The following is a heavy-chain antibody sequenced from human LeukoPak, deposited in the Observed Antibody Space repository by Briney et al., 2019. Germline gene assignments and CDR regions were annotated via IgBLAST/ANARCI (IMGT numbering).Heavy chain of an antibody. V-gene: IGHV3-30-3*01. CDR2: ISYDGSNK. Sequence: PGGSLRLSCAASGFTFSSYAMHWVRQAPGKGLEWVAVISYDGSNKYYADSVRGRFTISRDNSKNTLFLQMNSLRAEDTAVYYCAREGSYSGSYGAFDIWGQGTMVTVSS. D-gene: IGHD1-26*01. J-gene: IGHJ3*02. CDR1: GFTFSSYA. CDR3: AREGSYSGSYGAFDI.